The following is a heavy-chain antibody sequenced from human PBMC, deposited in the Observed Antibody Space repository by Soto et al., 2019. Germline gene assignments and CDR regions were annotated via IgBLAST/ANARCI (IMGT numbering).Heavy chain of an antibody. D-gene: IGHD2-2*02. CDR3: ARVSRNCSSTSCYIIFDP. CDR2: INPNSGGT. V-gene: IGHV1-2*04. CDR1: GYTFTGYY. J-gene: IGHJ5*02. Sequence: ASVKVSCKASGYTFTGYYMHWVRQAPGQGLEWMGWINPNSGGTNYAQKFQGWVTMTRDTSISTAYMELSRLRSDDTAVYYCARVSRNCSSTSCYIIFDPWGQGTLVTVSS.